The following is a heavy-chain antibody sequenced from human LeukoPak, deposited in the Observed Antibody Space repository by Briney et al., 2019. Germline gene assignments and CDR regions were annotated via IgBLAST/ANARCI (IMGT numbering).Heavy chain of an antibody. D-gene: IGHD6-19*01. J-gene: IGHJ6*02. CDR2: IYTSGST. Sequence: SQNLSLTCTVSGGSISSGSYYWSWIRQPAGKGLEWIGRIYTSGSTNYNPSLKSRVTISVDTSKNQFSLKLSSVTAADTAVYYCARGRAVAGTDYYYYGMDVWGQGTTVTVSS. CDR3: ARGRAVAGTDYYYYGMDV. CDR1: GGSISSGSYY. V-gene: IGHV4-61*02.